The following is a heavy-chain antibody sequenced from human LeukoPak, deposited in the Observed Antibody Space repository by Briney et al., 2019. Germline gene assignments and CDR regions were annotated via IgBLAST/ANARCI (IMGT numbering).Heavy chain of an antibody. V-gene: IGHV3-21*01. CDR1: GFTFSSYF. CDR2: ISSSSSYI. J-gene: IGHJ4*02. CDR3: ARDPAGIKFDY. Sequence: GGSLRLSCAASGFTFSSYFMNWVRQAPGKGLEWVSSISSSSSYIYYADSVKGRFTISRDNAKNSLYLQMNSLRAEDTAVYHCARDPAGIKFDYWGQGTLVTVSS. D-gene: IGHD3-16*01.